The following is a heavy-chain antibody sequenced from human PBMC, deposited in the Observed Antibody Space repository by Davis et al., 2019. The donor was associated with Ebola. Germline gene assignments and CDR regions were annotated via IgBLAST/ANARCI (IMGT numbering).Heavy chain of an antibody. CDR2: INPNSGGT. J-gene: IGHJ6*02. Sequence: ASVKVSCKASGYTFTGYYMHWVRQAPGQGLEWMGWINPNSGGTNYAQKFQGWVTMTRDTSISTAYMELSRLRSDDTAVYYCARCGYCSSTSCYTSHYYYYYGMDVWGQGTTVTVSS. D-gene: IGHD2-2*02. V-gene: IGHV1-2*04. CDR1: GYTFTGYY. CDR3: ARCGYCSSTSCYTSHYYYYYGMDV.